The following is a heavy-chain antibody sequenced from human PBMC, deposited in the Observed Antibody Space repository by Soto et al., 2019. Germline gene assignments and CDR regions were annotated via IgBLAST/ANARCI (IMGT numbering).Heavy chain of an antibody. CDR1: GYTFTSYD. J-gene: IGHJ4*02. Sequence: RASVKVSCKASGYTFTSYDINWVRQATGQGLEWMGWMNPNSGKTGYAQKFQGRVTMTRNTSISTAYMELSSLRSEDTAVYYCARVGSGIAAADFDYWGQGTLVTVSS. CDR3: ARVGSGIAAADFDY. V-gene: IGHV1-8*01. CDR2: MNPNSGKT. D-gene: IGHD6-13*01.